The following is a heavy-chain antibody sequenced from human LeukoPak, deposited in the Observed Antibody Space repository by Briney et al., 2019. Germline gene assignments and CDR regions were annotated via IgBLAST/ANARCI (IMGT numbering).Heavy chain of an antibody. Sequence: GGSLRLSCAASGFNFKLSAMSWGRQAPGKGLEWVALISGSGSRGSGIIGGNTYYADSVKGRFTISRDDSQNTVYLQMNSVRAEDTAIYCCAKGRCGDSSCWYFDAWAKGTRVTVSS. J-gene: IGHJ4*02. D-gene: IGHD6-13*01. CDR3: AKGRCGDSSCWYFDA. CDR2: ISGSGSRGSGIIGGNT. CDR1: GFNFKLSA. V-gene: IGHV3-23*01.